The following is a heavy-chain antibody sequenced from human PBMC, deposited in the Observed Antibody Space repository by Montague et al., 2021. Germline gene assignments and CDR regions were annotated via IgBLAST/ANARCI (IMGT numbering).Heavy chain of an antibody. V-gene: IGHV4-34*01. D-gene: IGHD2-21*02. J-gene: IGHJ5*02. CDR1: GGSFSGYS. CDR3: ARGGVVTGWFDP. CDR2: INHSGST. Sequence: SETLSLTCTVYGGSFSGYSWTWICQPPGKGLEWIGEINHSGSTNYNPSLKSQVTISVDTSKNQFSLKLSSVTAADTAVYYCARGGVVTGWFDPWGQGTLVTVSS.